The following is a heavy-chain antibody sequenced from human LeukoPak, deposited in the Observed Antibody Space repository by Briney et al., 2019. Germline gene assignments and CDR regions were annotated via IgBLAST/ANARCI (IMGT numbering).Heavy chain of an antibody. CDR3: ARGGRVVPAAILG. CDR2: INHSGST. J-gene: IGHJ4*02. Sequence: KSSETLSLTCAVYGGSFSGYYWSWIRQPPGTGLEWIGEINHSGSTNYNPSLKSRVTILVDTSKNQFSLKLSSVTAADTAVYYCARGGRVVPAAILGWGQGTLVTVSS. CDR1: GGSFSGYY. D-gene: IGHD2-2*02. V-gene: IGHV4-34*01.